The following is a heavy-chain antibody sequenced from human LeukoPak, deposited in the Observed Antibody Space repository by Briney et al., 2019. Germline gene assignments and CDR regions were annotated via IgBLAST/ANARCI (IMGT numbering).Heavy chain of an antibody. V-gene: IGHV1-69*05. J-gene: IGHJ6*03. D-gene: IGHD2-15*01. Sequence: GSSVKVSCKASGGTFNSYSISWVRQAPGQGFEWMGGIIPVFGTPNYAQRFQGRVTITTDESTSTVYMEVGSLRSVDTAVYYCARVTLDNTPPYFSYMDVWGKGTTVTVSS. CDR2: IIPVFGTP. CDR3: ARVTLDNTPPYFSYMDV. CDR1: GGTFNSYS.